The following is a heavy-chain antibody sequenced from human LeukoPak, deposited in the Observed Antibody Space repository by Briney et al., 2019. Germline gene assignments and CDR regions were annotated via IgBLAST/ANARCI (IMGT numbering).Heavy chain of an antibody. CDR2: IYYSGST. CDR3: ARSPYSSSWYPFGP. D-gene: IGHD6-13*01. Sequence: SETLSLTCTVSGGSISSYYWSWIRQPPGKGLEWIGYIYYSGSTNYNPSLKSRVTISVDTSKNQFPLKLSSVTAADTAVYYCARSPYSSSWYPFGPWGQGTLVTVSS. V-gene: IGHV4-59*12. CDR1: GGSISSYY. J-gene: IGHJ5*02.